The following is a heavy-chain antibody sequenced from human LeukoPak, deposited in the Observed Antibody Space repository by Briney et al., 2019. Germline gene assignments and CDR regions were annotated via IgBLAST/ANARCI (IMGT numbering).Heavy chain of an antibody. J-gene: IGHJ6*02. D-gene: IGHD1-26*01. CDR1: GFTVSGNY. V-gene: IGHV3-66*02. Sequence: PGGSLRLSCAASGFTVSGNYMSWVRQAPGKGLEWVSVIYSGGSTYYADSVKGRFTISRDNSKNTLYLQMNSLRAEDTAVYYCASSEQVPYYYGMDVWGQGTTVTVSS. CDR3: ASSEQVPYYYGMDV. CDR2: IYSGGST.